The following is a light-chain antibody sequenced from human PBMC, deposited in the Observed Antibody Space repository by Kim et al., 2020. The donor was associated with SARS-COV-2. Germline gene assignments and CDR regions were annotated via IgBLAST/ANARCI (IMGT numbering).Light chain of an antibody. J-gene: IGLJ2*01. CDR1: SSNIGNNF. Sequence: QRVTISSSGSSSNIGNNFVYWYQQIPGTAPKVLIYKDHRRPSGVPDRFSGSKSGTSASLAISGLRSEDEGDYYCASWDDSLSGFVVFGGGTQLTVL. CDR2: KDH. CDR3: ASWDDSLSGFVV. V-gene: IGLV1-47*01.